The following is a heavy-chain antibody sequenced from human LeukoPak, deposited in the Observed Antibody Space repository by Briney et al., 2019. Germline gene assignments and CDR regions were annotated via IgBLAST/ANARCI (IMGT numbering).Heavy chain of an antibody. CDR3: ARGVADTKWYFDL. J-gene: IGHJ2*01. D-gene: IGHD3-22*01. V-gene: IGHV3-53*01. CDR2: IYSGGST. CDR1: EFTVSSNY. Sequence: GGSVRLSCAAPEFTVSSNYMTWVRQAPGKGLEWVSVIYSGGSTYYADSVKGRFTISRDNSKNTLYLQMNSLRAEDTAVYYCARGVADTKWYFDLWGRGTLVTVSS.